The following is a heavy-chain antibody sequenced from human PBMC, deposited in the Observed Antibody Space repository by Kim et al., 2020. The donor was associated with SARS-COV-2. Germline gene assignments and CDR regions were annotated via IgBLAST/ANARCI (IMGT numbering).Heavy chain of an antibody. V-gene: IGHV4-34*01. CDR2: INHSGST. CDR3: ARGTMGVVPAALYGAYYFDY. Sequence: SETLSLTCAVYGGSFSGYYWSWIRQPPGKGLEWIGEINHSGSTNYNPSLKSRVTISVDTSKNQFPLKLSSVTAADTAVYYCARGTMGVVPAALYGAYYFDYWGQGTLVTVSS. D-gene: IGHD2-2*01. CDR1: GGSFSGYY. J-gene: IGHJ4*02.